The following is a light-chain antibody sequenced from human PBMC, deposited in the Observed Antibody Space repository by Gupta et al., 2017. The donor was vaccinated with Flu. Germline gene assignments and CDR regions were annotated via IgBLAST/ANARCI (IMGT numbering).Light chain of an antibody. V-gene: IGLV3-9*01. Sequence: SYELTQPLSVSVALGQTATITCGGNSFGSQNVNWYQQKPGQAPVLVSYRDSDRPSGIPGRLSGSVSGNTATLTISRAQAGDEADYCCQVWASGTVVFGGGTKLTVL. J-gene: IGLJ2*01. CDR3: QVWASGTVV. CDR2: RDS. CDR1: SFGSQN.